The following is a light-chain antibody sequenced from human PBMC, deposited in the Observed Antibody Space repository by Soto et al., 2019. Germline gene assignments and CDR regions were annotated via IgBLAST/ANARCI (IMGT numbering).Light chain of an antibody. CDR3: QQFNSYPIT. CDR1: QGISIW. V-gene: IGKV1-12*01. CDR2: EAS. Sequence: DIQMTQSPPSVSASVVDRVTITCLASQGISIWLAWYQQKPGKAPKLLIYEASNLESGVPSRFSGSGSGTEFTLTIGGLQPDDFATYYCQQFNSYPITFGQGTRLEIK. J-gene: IGKJ5*01.